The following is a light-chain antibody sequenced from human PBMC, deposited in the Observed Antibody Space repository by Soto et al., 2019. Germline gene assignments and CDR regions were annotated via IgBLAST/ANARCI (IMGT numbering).Light chain of an antibody. V-gene: IGKV1-33*01. CDR1: QDITSY. CDR2: DAS. J-gene: IGKJ3*01. Sequence: DIQMTQSPSSLSASVGDRVTITCQASQDITSYLNWYQHKPGKAPKLLIYDASILEAGVPPRFSGSGSGTDFTLTIRILQPEDVATYYCQHCDYLPIFGPGTTVDFK. CDR3: QHCDYLPI.